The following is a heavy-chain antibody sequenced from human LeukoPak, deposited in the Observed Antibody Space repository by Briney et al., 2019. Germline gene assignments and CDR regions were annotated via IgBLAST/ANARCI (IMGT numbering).Heavy chain of an antibody. V-gene: IGHV1-24*01. CDR1: GYTLTELS. CDR3: TTSIAVDFDY. D-gene: IGHD6-19*01. J-gene: IGHJ4*02. CDR2: FDPEDGDT. Sequence: ASVKVSCKVSGYTLTELSMNWVRQAPGKGLEWMGGFDPEDGDTIYAQKFQGRVTMTEDTSTDTAYMELSSLRSEDTAVYYCTTSIAVDFDYWGQGTLVTVSS.